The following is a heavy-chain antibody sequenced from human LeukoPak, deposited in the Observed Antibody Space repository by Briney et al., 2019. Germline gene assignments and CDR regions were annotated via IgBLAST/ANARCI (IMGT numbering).Heavy chain of an antibody. J-gene: IGHJ4*02. CDR2: IIAVFVTA. D-gene: IGHD3-22*01. Sequence: SVKVSCKASGDTFTSYAISWVRQAPGQGLEWMGGIIAVFVTANYAQKFQGRVTITADESTSTAYMELSSLRSEDTAVYYCASPLGGYYDSSGYYSHFDYWGQGTLVTVSS. V-gene: IGHV1-69*13. CDR3: ASPLGGYYDSSGYYSHFDY. CDR1: GDTFTSYA.